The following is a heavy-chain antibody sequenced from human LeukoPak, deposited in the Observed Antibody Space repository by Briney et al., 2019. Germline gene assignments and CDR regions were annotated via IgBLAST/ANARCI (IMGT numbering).Heavy chain of an antibody. J-gene: IGHJ4*02. V-gene: IGHV3-23*01. CDR1: GFTFNNYA. Sequence: GGSLRLSCAASGFTFNNYAMSWVRQAPGKGLEWVSAISGSGGTTYYTDSVKGRFTISRDSLKNTLYLQMNSLRVEDTAVYYCARSPPGYSYVDSWGQGTLVTVSS. CDR2: ISGSGGTT. CDR3: ARSPPGYSYVDS. D-gene: IGHD5-18*01.